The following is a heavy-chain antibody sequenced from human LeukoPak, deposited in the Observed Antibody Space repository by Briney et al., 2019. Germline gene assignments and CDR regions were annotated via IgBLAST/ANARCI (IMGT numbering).Heavy chain of an antibody. D-gene: IGHD3-22*01. CDR2: IRSKANSYAT. J-gene: IGHJ4*02. Sequence: PGGSLRLSCAASGFTFSGSAMHWVRQASGKGLEWVGRIRSKANSYATAHAASVKGRFTISRDDSKNTAYLQMNSLKTEDTAVYYCTSHDSSGCYYHQLYYFDYWGQGTLVTVSS. CDR1: GFTFSGSA. CDR3: TSHDSSGCYYHQLYYFDY. V-gene: IGHV3-73*01.